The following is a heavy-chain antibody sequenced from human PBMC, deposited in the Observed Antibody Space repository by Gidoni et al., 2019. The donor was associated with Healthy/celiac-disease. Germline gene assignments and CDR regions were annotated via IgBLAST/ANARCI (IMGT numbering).Heavy chain of an antibody. D-gene: IGHD3-22*01. CDR2: IKQDVSST. V-gene: IGHV3-7*01. CDR3: ARVCYYDSSPLSW. J-gene: IGHJ4*02. Sequence: EVQLVESGGGVVKPGGSLRLTCAAAGFTVSSYWMSWVRQAPGKGLEWVANIKQDVSSTYYVDSVMCRFTISRDNAKNSLYLQMNSLRAEDTAVYYCARVCYYDSSPLSWWGQGTLVTVSS. CDR1: GFTVSSYW.